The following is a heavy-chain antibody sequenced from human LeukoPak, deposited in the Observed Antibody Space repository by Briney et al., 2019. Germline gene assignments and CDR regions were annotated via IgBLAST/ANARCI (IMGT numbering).Heavy chain of an antibody. J-gene: IGHJ4*02. CDR2: IYPGDSDT. V-gene: IGHV5-51*01. CDR1: GYIFTSYL. D-gene: IGHD6-13*01. Sequence: GESLKISCKGSGYIFTSYLIGWVRQMPGKGLEWMGIIYPGDSDTRYSPSFQGQVTISADKSISVAFLQWSSLKASDTAMYYCARLTSSSWQNFEYWGQGTLVTVSS. CDR3: ARLTSSSWQNFEY.